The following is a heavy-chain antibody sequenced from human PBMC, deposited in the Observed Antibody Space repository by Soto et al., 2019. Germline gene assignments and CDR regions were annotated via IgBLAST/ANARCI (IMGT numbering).Heavy chain of an antibody. D-gene: IGHD6-13*01. J-gene: IGHJ4*02. CDR2: ISNDGSMT. CDR3: ARVAAAGRLPTDY. Sequence: EVQLVQSGAGLVQPGGSLRLSCIASGFSFSSDWMHWVRQGPGNGPEWISRISNDGSMTHYADPVRGRFTISRDNAKQTLFIQMNSLRVVDTAVYYCARVAAAGRLPTDYWGQGVLFTVSS. V-gene: IGHV3-74*01. CDR1: GFSFSSDW.